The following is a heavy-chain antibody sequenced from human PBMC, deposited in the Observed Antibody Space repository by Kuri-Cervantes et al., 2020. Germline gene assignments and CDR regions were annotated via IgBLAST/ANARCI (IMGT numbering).Heavy chain of an antibody. CDR3: AREVVIYDHVWGSFVRWFDP. D-gene: IGHD3-16*01. Sequence: SETLSLTCTVSGGSISSYYWSWIRQPPGKGLEWIGYIYYSGSTNYNPSLKSRVTISIDTSKNQSSLKLNSVTAADTAVYYCAREVVIYDHVWGSFVRWFDPWGQGTLVTVSS. CDR2: IYYSGST. CDR1: GGSISSYY. J-gene: IGHJ5*02. V-gene: IGHV4-59*01.